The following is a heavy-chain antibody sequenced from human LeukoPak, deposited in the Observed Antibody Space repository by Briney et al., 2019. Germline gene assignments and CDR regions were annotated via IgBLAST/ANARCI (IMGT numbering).Heavy chain of an antibody. V-gene: IGHV3-21*01. D-gene: IGHD2/OR15-2a*01. CDR1: GFTFSSYT. J-gene: IGHJ4*02. Sequence: PGGSLRLSCAASGFTFSSYTMNWVRQAPGKGLEWVSSISSSSSYIYYADSVKGRFTISRDNAKNSLYLQMNSLRAEDTAVYYCARGSRNIGQNFDYWGQGTLVTVSS. CDR3: ARGSRNIGQNFDY. CDR2: ISSSSSYI.